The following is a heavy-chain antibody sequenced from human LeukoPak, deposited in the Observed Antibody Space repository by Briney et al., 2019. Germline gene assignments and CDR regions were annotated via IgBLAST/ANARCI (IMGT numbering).Heavy chain of an antibody. CDR1: GFTFSNYA. J-gene: IGHJ4*02. Sequence: GGSLRLSCAASGFTFSNYAMSWIRQAPGKGLEWVSAISANGGGTYYADSVKGRFTISRDNAKNSLYLQMNSLRAEDTAVYCCARGAYYYEDWGQGTLVTVSS. V-gene: IGHV3-23*01. CDR2: ISANGGGT. CDR3: ARGAYYYED. D-gene: IGHD3-22*01.